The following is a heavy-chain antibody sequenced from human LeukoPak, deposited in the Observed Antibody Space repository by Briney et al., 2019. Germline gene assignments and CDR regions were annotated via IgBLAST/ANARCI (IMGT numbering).Heavy chain of an antibody. CDR3: AKDYGPLSRGWFDY. CDR1: GFTFSSYA. Sequence: GGSLRLSCAASGFTFSSYAMSWVCQAPGKGLEWVSAISGSGGSTYYADSVKGRFTISRDNSKNTLYLQMNSLRAEDTAVYYCAKDYGPLSRGWFDYWGQGTLVTVSS. V-gene: IGHV3-23*01. D-gene: IGHD6-19*01. J-gene: IGHJ4*02. CDR2: ISGSGGST.